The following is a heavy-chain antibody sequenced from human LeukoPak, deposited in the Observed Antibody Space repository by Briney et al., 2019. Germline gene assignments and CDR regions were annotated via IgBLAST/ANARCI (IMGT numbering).Heavy chain of an antibody. CDR2: IYTSGST. J-gene: IGHJ4*02. D-gene: IGHD3-3*01. V-gene: IGHV4-61*02. CDR3: ARTGTIFGVVMD. CDR1: GGSISSGSYY. Sequence: SETLSLTCTVSGGSISSGSYYWSWIRQPAGKGLEWIGRIYTSGSTNYNPSLKSRVTISVDTSKNQFSLKLSSVTAADTAVYYCARTGTIFGVVMDWGQGTLVTVSS.